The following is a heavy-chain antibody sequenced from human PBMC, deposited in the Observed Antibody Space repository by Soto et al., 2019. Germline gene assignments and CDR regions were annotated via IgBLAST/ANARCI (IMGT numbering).Heavy chain of an antibody. V-gene: IGHV4-61*01. CDR3: ARLDCVRATCQFDY. Sequence: QVHLQESGPGLVTPSETLSLTCTVFRYSVTDINYYWGWIRQPPGKGLEWIGYVYYSGSTNSNPALVSRVTIPIDTSKNQFFLKLGSVTAADTAIYYCARLDCVRATCQFDYWGQGIPVTVSS. CDR1: RYSVTDINYY. CDR2: VYYSGST. D-gene: IGHD2-21*01. J-gene: IGHJ4*02.